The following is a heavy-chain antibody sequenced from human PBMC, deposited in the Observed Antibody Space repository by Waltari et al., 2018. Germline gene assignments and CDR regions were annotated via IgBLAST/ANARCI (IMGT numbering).Heavy chain of an antibody. CDR1: GYTFTGYY. J-gene: IGHJ5*02. D-gene: IGHD2-21*01. Sequence: QVQLVQSGAEVKKPGASVKVSCKASGYTFTGYYMHWVRQAPGQGLEWMGRINPNSGGTNYAQKFQGRVTMTRDTSISTAYMELSRLRSDDTAVYYCARALPSWGGELNWFDPWGQGTLVTVSS. CDR3: ARALPSWGGELNWFDP. CDR2: INPNSGGT. V-gene: IGHV1-2*06.